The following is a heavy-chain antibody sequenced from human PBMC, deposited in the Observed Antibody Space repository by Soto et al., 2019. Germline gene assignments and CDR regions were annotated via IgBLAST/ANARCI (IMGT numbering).Heavy chain of an antibody. J-gene: IGHJ4*02. CDR3: AKDLDYYDSSGIDY. Sequence: GGSLRLSCAASGFTFSSYAMSWVRQAPGKGLEWVSAISGSGGSTYYADSVKGRFTISRDNSKNTLYLQMNSLRAEDTAVYYCAKDLDYYDSSGIDYWGQGHLVPVSS. CDR2: ISGSGGST. V-gene: IGHV3-23*01. CDR1: GFTFSSYA. D-gene: IGHD3-22*01.